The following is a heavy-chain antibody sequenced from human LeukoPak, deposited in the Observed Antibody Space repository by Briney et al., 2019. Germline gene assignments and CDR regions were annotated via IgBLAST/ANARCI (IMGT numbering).Heavy chain of an antibody. Sequence: SETLSLTCTVSGGSISSSSYYWGWIRHSPGKGLEWIASIYYSGSIYYNPSLKSRVTMSLDTSKNQFSLKLSSVTAADTAVYYCARGFYSSSFGAFDIWGQGTMATVSS. D-gene: IGHD6-13*01. V-gene: IGHV4-39*07. CDR1: GGSISSSSYY. J-gene: IGHJ3*02. CDR2: IYYSGSI. CDR3: ARGFYSSSFGAFDI.